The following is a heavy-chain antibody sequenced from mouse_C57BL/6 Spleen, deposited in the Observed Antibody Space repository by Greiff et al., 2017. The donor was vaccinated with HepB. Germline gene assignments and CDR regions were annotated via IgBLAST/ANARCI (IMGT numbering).Heavy chain of an antibody. CDR3: ARYDYGSGDYFDY. D-gene: IGHD1-1*01. CDR1: GFTFSSYA. Sequence: EVKVVESGGGLVKPGGSLKLSCAASGFTFSSYAMSWVRQTPEKRLEWVATISDGGSYTYYPDNVKGRFTISRDNAKNNLYLQMSHLKSEDTAMYYCARYDYGSGDYFDYWGQGTTLTVSS. J-gene: IGHJ2*01. CDR2: ISDGGSYT. V-gene: IGHV5-4*03.